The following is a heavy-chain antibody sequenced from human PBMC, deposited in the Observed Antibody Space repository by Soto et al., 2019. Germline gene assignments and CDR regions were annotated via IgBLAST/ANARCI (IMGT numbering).Heavy chain of an antibody. CDR3: AAVRGYSYENWFDP. CDR1: GGTFSSYA. J-gene: IGHJ5*02. Sequence: SVKVSCKASGGTFSSYAISWVRQAPGQGLEWMGGIIPIFGTANYAQKFQDRVTITADESTSTAYMELSSLRSEDTAVYYCAAVRGYSYENWFDPWGQGTMVTVSS. CDR2: IIPIFGTA. D-gene: IGHD5-18*01. V-gene: IGHV1-69*13.